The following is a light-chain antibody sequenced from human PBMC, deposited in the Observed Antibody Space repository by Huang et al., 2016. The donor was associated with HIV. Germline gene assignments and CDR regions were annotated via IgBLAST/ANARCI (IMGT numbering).Light chain of an antibody. CDR1: QSVSSN. Sequence: EIVMTQSPATLSVSPGERATLSCRASQSVSSNLAWYQQNPGQAPRLLIYGAATRATGIPARCRGSGSGTEFTLTISSLQSEDFAVYYCQQYNNWPKVFTFGPGTKVDIK. J-gene: IGKJ3*01. CDR3: QQYNNWPKVFT. V-gene: IGKV3-15*01. CDR2: GAA.